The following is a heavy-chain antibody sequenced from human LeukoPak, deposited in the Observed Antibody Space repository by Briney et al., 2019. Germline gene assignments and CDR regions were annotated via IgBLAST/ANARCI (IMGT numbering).Heavy chain of an antibody. CDR2: ISYDGTNK. D-gene: IGHD3-3*02. CDR3: ARGRSIFGVVTGDYFDY. CDR1: GFTFRSYA. Sequence: PGGPLRLSCAASGFTFRSYAMHGVREARGKGLEWVAIISYDGTNKYYADSVKGRFTISRDNSKNTLHVQMNSLRVEDTAVYYCARGRSIFGVVTGDYFDYWGQGTLVTVSS. V-gene: IGHV3-30*04. J-gene: IGHJ4*02.